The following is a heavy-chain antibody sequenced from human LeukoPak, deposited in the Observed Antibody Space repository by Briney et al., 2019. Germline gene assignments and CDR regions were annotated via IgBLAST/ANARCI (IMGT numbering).Heavy chain of an antibody. CDR2: INAGNGDT. CDR3: ASGMEGWYFDL. CDR1: GYTFTSNT. D-gene: IGHD3-3*01. Sequence: GASVKVSCKASGYTFTSNTMHWVRQAPGQRLEWMGWINAGNGDTKCSQKFQDRVTITGDTSASTAYMELSSLRSEDTAVYYCASGMEGWYFDLWGRGTLVTVSS. J-gene: IGHJ2*01. V-gene: IGHV1-3*01.